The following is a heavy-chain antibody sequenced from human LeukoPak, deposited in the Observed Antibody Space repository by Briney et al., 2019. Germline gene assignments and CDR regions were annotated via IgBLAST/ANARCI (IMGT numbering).Heavy chain of an antibody. D-gene: IGHD5-18*01. CDR2: IWYDGSNK. Sequence: GRSLRLSCAASGLTFSSYGMHWVRQAPGKGLEWVAVIWYDGSNKYYADSVKGRFTISRDNSKNTLYLQMNSLRAEDTALYYCAKDREYSYGLDYWGQGTLVTVSS. J-gene: IGHJ4*02. CDR3: AKDREYSYGLDY. CDR1: GLTFSSYG. V-gene: IGHV3-33*06.